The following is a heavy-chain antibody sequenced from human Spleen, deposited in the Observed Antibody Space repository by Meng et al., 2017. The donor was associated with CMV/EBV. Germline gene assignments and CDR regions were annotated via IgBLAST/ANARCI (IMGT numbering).Heavy chain of an antibody. CDR3: TTDYGSSPGY. CDR1: GFTISNAW. CDR2: IKSKTDGGTT. V-gene: IGHV3-15*01. J-gene: IGHJ4*02. D-gene: IGHD3-16*01. Sequence: CAASGFTISNAWMSWVRQAPGKGLEWVGRIKSKTDGGTTDYAAPVKGRFTISRDDSKNTLYLQMNSLKTEDTAVYYCTTDYGSSPGYWGQGTLVTVSS.